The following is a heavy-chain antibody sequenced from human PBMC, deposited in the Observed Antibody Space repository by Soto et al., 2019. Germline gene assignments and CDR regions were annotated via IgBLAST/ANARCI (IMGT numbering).Heavy chain of an antibody. D-gene: IGHD2-2*01. CDR2: IIPIFGTA. CDR3: ARVPWYCSSTSCFNWFDP. Sequence: QVQLVQSGAEVKKPGSSVKVSCKASGGTFSSYAISWVRQAPGQGLEWMGGIIPIFGTANYAQKFQGRVTITADESTRTAYRELRSLRSEDTAVYYCARVPWYCSSTSCFNWFDPWGQGPLVTVSS. J-gene: IGHJ5*02. CDR1: GGTFSSYA. V-gene: IGHV1-69*01.